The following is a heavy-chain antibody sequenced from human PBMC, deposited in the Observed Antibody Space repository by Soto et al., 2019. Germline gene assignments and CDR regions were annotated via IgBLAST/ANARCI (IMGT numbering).Heavy chain of an antibody. J-gene: IGHJ6*02. Sequence: GGSLRLSCAASGFTFSSYAMSWVRQAPGKGLEWVSAISGSGGSTYYADSVKGRLTISRDNSKNTLYLQMNSLRAEDTAVYYCAKAGDSYYYYYYGMDVWGQGTTVTVSS. CDR1: GFTFSSYA. D-gene: IGHD2-21*02. CDR2: ISGSGGST. V-gene: IGHV3-23*01. CDR3: AKAGDSYYYYYYGMDV.